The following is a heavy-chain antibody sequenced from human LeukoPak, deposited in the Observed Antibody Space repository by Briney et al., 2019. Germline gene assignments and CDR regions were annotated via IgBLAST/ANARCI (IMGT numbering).Heavy chain of an antibody. CDR2: IYPSDSDT. J-gene: IGHJ4*02. CDR3: ATYSAARPGDY. D-gene: IGHD6-6*01. Sequence: GESLKISCKGSGYSFTNYWIGWVRQLPGKGLEWMGIIYPSDSDTRYSPSFQGQVTISVDKSISTAYLQWSSLKASDTAMYYCATYSAARPGDYWGQGTLVTVSS. V-gene: IGHV5-51*01. CDR1: GYSFTNYW.